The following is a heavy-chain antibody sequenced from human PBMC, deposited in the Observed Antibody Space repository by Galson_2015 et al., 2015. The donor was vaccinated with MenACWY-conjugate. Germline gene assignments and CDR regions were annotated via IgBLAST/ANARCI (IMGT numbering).Heavy chain of an antibody. CDR1: GFTFRNSY. V-gene: IGHV3-11*06. Sequence: SLRLSCAVSGFTFRNSYMSWIRQAPGKGLEWVSYITSSSSHTKYADSVWGRFTISRDNAKNSLYLQMNSLRVEDTAVYYCATGRFDLESWGQGTLVTVSS. CDR2: ITSSSSHT. D-gene: IGHD3-3*01. CDR3: ATGRFDLES. J-gene: IGHJ4*02.